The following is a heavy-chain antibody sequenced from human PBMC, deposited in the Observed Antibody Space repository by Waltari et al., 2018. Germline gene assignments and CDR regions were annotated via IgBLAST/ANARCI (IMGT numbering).Heavy chain of an antibody. CDR3: ARDQRYCSGGSCYDYGMDV. J-gene: IGHJ6*02. CDR2: IKQDGSEK. CDR1: GFTFSSYW. Sequence: EVQLVESGGGLVQPGGSLRLSCAASGFTFSSYWMSWVRQAPGKGLEWVANIKQDGSEKYYVDSVKGRFTISRDNAKNSLYLQINSLRAEDTAVYYCARDQRYCSGGSCYDYGMDVWGQGTTVTVSS. D-gene: IGHD2-15*01. V-gene: IGHV3-7*01.